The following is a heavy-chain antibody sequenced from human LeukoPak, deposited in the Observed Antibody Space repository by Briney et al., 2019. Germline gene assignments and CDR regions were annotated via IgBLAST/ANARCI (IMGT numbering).Heavy chain of an antibody. V-gene: IGHV3-7*01. CDR1: GFTLNNYW. Sequence: GGSLRLSCAASGFTLNNYWMSWVGQAPGKGLEWVANIYQDGSIKNYVDSVKGRFTVSRDNAKNSLYLQMDSLRAEDTAVYYCARVGERDYNNGWFDYWAQGTLVTVSS. D-gene: IGHD6-19*01. CDR2: IYQDGSIK. J-gene: IGHJ4*02. CDR3: ARVGERDYNNGWFDY.